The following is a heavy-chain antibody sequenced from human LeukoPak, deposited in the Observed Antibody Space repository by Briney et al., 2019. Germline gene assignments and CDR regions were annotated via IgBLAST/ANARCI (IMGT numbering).Heavy chain of an antibody. D-gene: IGHD3-9*01. V-gene: IGHV3-53*01. CDR1: GFTVSSNY. CDR2: IFGSGSNT. Sequence: GGSLRLSCAASGFTVSSNYMSWVRQAPGKGLEWVSTIFGSGSNTYYADSVKGRFIISRDNSKNTLYLQMDSLRAEDTAVYFCAKIDWSSGFWGQGTLVAVSS. J-gene: IGHJ4*02. CDR3: AKIDWSSGF.